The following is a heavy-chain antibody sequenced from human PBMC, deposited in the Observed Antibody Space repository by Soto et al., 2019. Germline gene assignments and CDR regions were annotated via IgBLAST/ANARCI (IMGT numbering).Heavy chain of an antibody. CDR3: ARDMYSSGWYAIDYFDY. CDR2: INPSGGST. J-gene: IGHJ4*02. CDR1: GYTFTSYY. Sequence: GASVKVSCKASGYTFTSYYMHWVRQAPGQGLEWMGIINPSGGSTSYAQKFQGRVTMTRDTSTSTVYMELSSLRSEDTAVYYCARDMYSSGWYAIDYFDYWGQGTLVTVSS. D-gene: IGHD6-19*01. V-gene: IGHV1-46*03.